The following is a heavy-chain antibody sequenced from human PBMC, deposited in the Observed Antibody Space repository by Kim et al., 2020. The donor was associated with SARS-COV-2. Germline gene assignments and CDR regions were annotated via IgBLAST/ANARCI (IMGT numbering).Heavy chain of an antibody. CDR1: GYTFTSYG. Sequence: ASVKVSCKASGYTFTSYGISWVRQAPGQGLEWMGWISAYNGNTNYAQKLQGRVTMTTDTSTSTAYMELRSLRSDDTAVYYCAGDSMFGGEYDREHDYWGQGTLVTLSS. D-gene: IGHD3-16*01. V-gene: IGHV1-18*01. J-gene: IGHJ4*02. CDR2: ISAYNGNT. CDR3: AGDSMFGGEYDREHDY.